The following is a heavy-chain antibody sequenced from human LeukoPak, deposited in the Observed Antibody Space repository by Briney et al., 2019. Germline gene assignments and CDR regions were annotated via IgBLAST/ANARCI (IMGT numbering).Heavy chain of an antibody. CDR2: ISSTGSTI. D-gene: IGHD6-13*01. Sequence: PGGSLRLSCAASGFTLSTYEMDWVRQAPGKGLEWISYISSTGSTIYYADSVEGRFTISRDNAKNSLYLQMNSLRAEDTAVYYCATCIATAGHYFDNWGQGTLVTVSS. CDR3: ATCIATAGHYFDN. V-gene: IGHV3-48*03. J-gene: IGHJ4*02. CDR1: GFTLSTYE.